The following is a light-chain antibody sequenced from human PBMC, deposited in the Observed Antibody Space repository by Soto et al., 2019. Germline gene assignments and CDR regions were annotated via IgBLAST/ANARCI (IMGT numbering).Light chain of an antibody. CDR1: QSFITSY. CDR2: AAS. J-gene: IGKJ5*01. CDR3: QQYGNSLIT. V-gene: IGKV3-20*01. Sequence: EIVLTQSPGTLSLSPGERATLSCRASQSFITSYLAWYHQKPGQAPGLLIYAASSRATGIPDRFSGSGSGTDFTLTISRLEPEDFAVYYCQQYGNSLIT.